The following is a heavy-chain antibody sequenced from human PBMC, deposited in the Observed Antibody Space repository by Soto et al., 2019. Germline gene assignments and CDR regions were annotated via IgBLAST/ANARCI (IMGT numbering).Heavy chain of an antibody. J-gene: IGHJ3*02. CDR2: ISSSSSTI. CDR3: ASSTAFDI. CDR1: GFTFSSYS. V-gene: IGHV3-48*02. Sequence: PGGSRRRSWAASGFTFSSYSMNWGRQAPGKGLEWVSYISSSSSTIYYADSVKGRFTISRDNAKNSLYLQMNSLRDEDTAVYYCASSTAFDIWGQGTMVTVSS.